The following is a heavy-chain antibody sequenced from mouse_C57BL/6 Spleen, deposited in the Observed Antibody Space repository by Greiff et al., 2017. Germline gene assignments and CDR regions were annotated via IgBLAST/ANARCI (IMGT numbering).Heavy chain of an antibody. Sequence: VQLQQSGAELVMPGASVKLSCKASGYTFTSYWMHWVKQRPGQGLEWIGEIDPSDSYTNYNQKFKGKSTLTVDKSSSTAYMQLSSLTSEDSAVYYCARRAYSYAMDYWGQGTSVTVSS. CDR1: GYTFTSYW. V-gene: IGHV1-69*01. D-gene: IGHD3-1*01. J-gene: IGHJ4*01. CDR3: ARRAYSYAMDY. CDR2: IDPSDSYT.